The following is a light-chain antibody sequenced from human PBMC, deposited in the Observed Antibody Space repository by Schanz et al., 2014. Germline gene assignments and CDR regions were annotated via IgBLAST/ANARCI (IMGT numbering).Light chain of an antibody. CDR1: QSVSSH. CDR2: DAS. CDR3: QQYGGSYT. V-gene: IGKV3-20*01. Sequence: EIVLTQSPATLSLSPGERATLSCRASQSVSSHLAWYQQKPGQAPRLLIYDASNRATGIPARFSGSGSGTDFTLTISRLEPEDFAMYYCQQYGGSYTFGQGTKLEIK. J-gene: IGKJ2*01.